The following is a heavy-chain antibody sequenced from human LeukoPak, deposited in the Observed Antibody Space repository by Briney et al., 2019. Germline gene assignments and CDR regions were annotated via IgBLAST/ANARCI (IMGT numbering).Heavy chain of an antibody. CDR3: ARGGYSSSWYHFDY. J-gene: IGHJ4*02. Sequence: GGSLRLSCAASGFTVSSNYMSWVRQAPGKGPEWVSVIYSGGTTNYADSVKGRFTISRDNSKNTLFLQINSLRAEDTAVYYCARGGYSSSWYHFDYWGQGTLVTVSS. CDR1: GFTVSSNY. D-gene: IGHD6-13*01. CDR2: IYSGGTT. V-gene: IGHV3-53*01.